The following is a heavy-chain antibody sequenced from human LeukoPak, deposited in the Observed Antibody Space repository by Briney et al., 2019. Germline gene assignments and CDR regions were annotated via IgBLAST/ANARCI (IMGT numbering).Heavy chain of an antibody. CDR3: ARKSIFGFDP. J-gene: IGHJ5*02. Sequence: SETLSLTCTVSGGSISSHYWSWIRQPPGKGLEWIGYIYYSGSTNYNPSLKSRVTISVDTSKNQFSLKLSSVTAADTAVYYCARKSIFGFDPWGQGTLFTVSS. CDR2: IYYSGST. V-gene: IGHV4-59*11. D-gene: IGHD3-3*01. CDR1: GGSISSHY.